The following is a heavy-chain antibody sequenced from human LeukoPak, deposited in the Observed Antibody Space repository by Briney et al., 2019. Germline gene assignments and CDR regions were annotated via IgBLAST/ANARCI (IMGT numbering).Heavy chain of an antibody. D-gene: IGHD3-22*01. CDR2: ISYDGSNK. J-gene: IGHJ3*02. CDR3: ARDGDSSGYLGADDAFDI. Sequence: PGGSLRLSCAASGFTFSSYAMHWVRQAPGKGLEWVAVISYDGSNKYYADSVKGRFTISRDNSKNTLYLQMNSLRAEDTAVYYCARDGDSSGYLGADDAFDIWGQGTMVTVSS. V-gene: IGHV3-30-3*01. CDR1: GFTFSSYA.